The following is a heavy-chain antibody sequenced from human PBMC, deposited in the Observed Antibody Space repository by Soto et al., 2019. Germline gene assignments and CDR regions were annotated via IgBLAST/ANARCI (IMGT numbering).Heavy chain of an antibody. Sequence: EVQLVESGGXLVKPGGSLRLSCAASGFTFSTYSMNWVRQAPXXGLEWVSSISSSSSYIYYADSVKGRFTISRDNAKNSLYLQMNSLRAEDTAVYYCARYDSSGYYWPYYYYGMDVWGQGTTVTVSS. CDR3: ARYDSSGYYWPYYYYGMDV. D-gene: IGHD3-22*01. CDR1: GFTFSTYS. V-gene: IGHV3-21*01. CDR2: ISSSSSYI. J-gene: IGHJ6*02.